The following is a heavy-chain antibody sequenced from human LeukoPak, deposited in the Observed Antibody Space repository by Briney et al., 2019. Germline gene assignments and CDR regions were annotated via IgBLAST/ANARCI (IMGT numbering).Heavy chain of an antibody. V-gene: IGHV3-74*01. D-gene: IGHD5-18*01. CDR1: GFTFSSYW. Sequence: GGSLRLSCAASGFTFSSYWMHWVRQAPGEGLVWVSRINSDGRSTSYADSVKGRFTISRDNAKNTLYLQMNSLRAEDTAVYYCARGTEDTAMAYFDYWGQGTLVTVSS. CDR2: INSDGRST. J-gene: IGHJ4*02. CDR3: ARGTEDTAMAYFDY.